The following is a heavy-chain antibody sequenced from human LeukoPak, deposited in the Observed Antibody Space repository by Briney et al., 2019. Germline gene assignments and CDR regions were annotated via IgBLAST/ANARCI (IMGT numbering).Heavy chain of an antibody. CDR1: GFTISDYA. J-gene: IGHJ4*02. CDR3: VKDLYKGDSASWYFFHY. D-gene: IGHD6-13*01. V-gene: IGHV3-64D*06. Sequence: PGGSLRLSCSASGFTISDYAMHWVRQAPGKGLEYVSAISANGGSTYYADSVKGRFTISRDTSKNTLFLQMSSLRAEDTAMYHCVKDLYKGDSASWYFFHYWGQGTLVTVSS. CDR2: ISANGGST.